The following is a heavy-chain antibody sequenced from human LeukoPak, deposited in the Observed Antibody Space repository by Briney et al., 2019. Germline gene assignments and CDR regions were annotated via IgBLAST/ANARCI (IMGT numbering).Heavy chain of an antibody. CDR3: TRYPCTNDCYPFDY. J-gene: IGHJ4*02. Sequence: SQTLSLTCTVSGASISSDGYYWGWIRQHPGKGLEWIGYMFYTGITYYNPSLKSRVTMSVDTSKNQFSLRLSSVTGADTGVYYCTRYPCTNDCYPFDYWGQGALVTVSS. CDR2: MFYTGIT. V-gene: IGHV4-31*03. D-gene: IGHD2-8*01. CDR1: GASISSDGYY.